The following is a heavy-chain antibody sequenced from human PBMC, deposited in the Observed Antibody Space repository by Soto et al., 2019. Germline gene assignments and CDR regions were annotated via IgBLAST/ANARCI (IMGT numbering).Heavy chain of an antibody. CDR2: ISSSGSTI. CDR1: GFLFSSYS. D-gene: IGHD1-26*01. Sequence: GGSLRLSCATSGFLFSSYSINWVRQAPGKGLEWVSYISSSGSTIYYADSVRGRFTVSRDGAKNSVFLQMNTLRAEDTVIYYCARDSWSYLGSFDYWGQGALVTVSS. J-gene: IGHJ4*02. CDR3: ARDSWSYLGSFDY. V-gene: IGHV3-48*01.